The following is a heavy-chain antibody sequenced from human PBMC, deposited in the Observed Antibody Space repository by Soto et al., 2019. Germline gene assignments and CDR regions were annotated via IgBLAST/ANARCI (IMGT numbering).Heavy chain of an antibody. CDR3: ARLIGITIFGVVRNYYYGMDV. Sequence: GESLKISCKGSGYSFTSYWISWVRQMPGKGLEWMGRIDPSDSYTNYSPSFQGHVTISADKSISTAYLQWSSLKASDTAMYYCARLIGITIFGVVRNYYYGMDVWGQGTTVTAS. J-gene: IGHJ6*02. CDR2: IDPSDSYT. CDR1: GYSFTSYW. D-gene: IGHD3-3*01. V-gene: IGHV5-10-1*01.